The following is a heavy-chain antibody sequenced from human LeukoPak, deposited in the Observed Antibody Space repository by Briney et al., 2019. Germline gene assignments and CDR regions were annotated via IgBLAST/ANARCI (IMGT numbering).Heavy chain of an antibody. Sequence: SVKVSCKASEYTFTNYAMNWVRQAPGQGLEWMGGIIPIFGTANYAQKFQGRVTITADESTSTAYMELSSLRSEDTAVYYCARGEQQLVPDTQFLWFDPWGQGTLVTVSS. V-gene: IGHV1-69*13. D-gene: IGHD6-13*01. CDR3: ARGEQQLVPDTQFLWFDP. J-gene: IGHJ5*02. CDR1: EYTFTNYA. CDR2: IIPIFGTA.